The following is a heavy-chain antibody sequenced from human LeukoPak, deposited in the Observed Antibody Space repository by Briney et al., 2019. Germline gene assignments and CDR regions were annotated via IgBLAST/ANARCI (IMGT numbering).Heavy chain of an antibody. CDR1: GFTFSDYY. CDR3: ARDAGDRGYCSSTSCSFWYYYGMDV. D-gene: IGHD2-2*01. Sequence: KTGGSLRLSCAASGFTFSDYYMSWIRQAPGKGLEWVSYISSSGSTIYYADSVKGRFTISRDNAKNSLYLQMNSLRAGDTAVYYCARDAGDRGYCSSTSCSFWYYYGMDVWGQGTTVTVSS. CDR2: ISSSGSTI. V-gene: IGHV3-11*01. J-gene: IGHJ6*02.